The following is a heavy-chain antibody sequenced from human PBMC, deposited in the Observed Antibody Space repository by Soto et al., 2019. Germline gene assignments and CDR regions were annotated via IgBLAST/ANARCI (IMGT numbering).Heavy chain of an antibody. CDR3: ASGYCSGGSCSGLYYYYAMDV. Sequence: TLSLTCTVSGGSISSSSYYWGWIRQPPGKGLEWIGNIYYSGSTYYNPSLKSRVTISVDTSKNQFSLRLSSVTAADTAAYYCASGYCSGGSCSGLYYYYAMDVWGQGTTVTVSS. V-gene: IGHV4-39*01. J-gene: IGHJ6*02. CDR1: GGSISSSSYY. D-gene: IGHD2-15*01. CDR2: IYYSGST.